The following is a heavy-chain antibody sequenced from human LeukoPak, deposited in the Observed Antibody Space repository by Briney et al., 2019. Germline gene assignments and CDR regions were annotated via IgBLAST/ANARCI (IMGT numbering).Heavy chain of an antibody. J-gene: IGHJ4*02. D-gene: IGHD5-12*01. CDR1: GFTFSSYS. CDR2: ISSSSSYI. CDR3: ARVDQWLRLVN. Sequence: GGSLRLSCAASGFTFSSYSMNWVRQAPRKGLEWVSSISSSSSYIYYADSVKGRFTISRDNAKNSLYLQMNSLRAEDTAVYYCARVDQWLRLVNWGQGTLVTVSS. V-gene: IGHV3-21*01.